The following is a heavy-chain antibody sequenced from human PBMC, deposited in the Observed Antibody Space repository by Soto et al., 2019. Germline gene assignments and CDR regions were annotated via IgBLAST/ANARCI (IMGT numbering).Heavy chain of an antibody. V-gene: IGHV4-59*01. CDR3: ARRFEYSSLDAFDI. CDR1: GGSISSYY. J-gene: IGHJ3*02. Sequence: SETLSLTCTVSGGSISSYYWSWIRQPPGKGLEWIGYIYYSGSTNYNPSLKSRVTISVDTSKNQFSLKLSSVTAADTAVYYCARRFEYSSLDAFDIWGQGTMVTVSS. D-gene: IGHD6-6*01. CDR2: IYYSGST.